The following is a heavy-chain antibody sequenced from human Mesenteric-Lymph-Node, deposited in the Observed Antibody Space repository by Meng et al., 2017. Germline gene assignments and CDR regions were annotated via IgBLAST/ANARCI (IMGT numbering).Heavy chain of an antibody. Sequence: QGQLVQSGAEVKRPGSSVKVSCKASGGTFSSYAISWVRQATGQGLEWMGWMNPNSGNTGYAQKFQGRVTMTRNTSISTAHMELSSLRSEDTAVYYCAAYGDHINWGQGTLVTVSS. V-gene: IGHV1-8*02. CDR2: MNPNSGNT. CDR3: AAYGDHIN. CDR1: GGTFSSYA. D-gene: IGHD4-17*01. J-gene: IGHJ4*02.